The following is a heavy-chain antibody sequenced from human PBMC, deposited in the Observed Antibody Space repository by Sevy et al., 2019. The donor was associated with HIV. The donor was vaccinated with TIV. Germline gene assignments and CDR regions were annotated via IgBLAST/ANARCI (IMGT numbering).Heavy chain of an antibody. CDR2: IIPIFGTA. D-gene: IGHD1-20*01. CDR1: GGTFSSYA. CDR3: ARFTFRSVQVSFDY. J-gene: IGHJ4*02. V-gene: IGHV1-69*13. Sequence: ASVKVSCKASGGTFSSYAISWVRQAPGQGLEWMGGIIPIFGTANYAQKFQGRVTITADESTSTAYMELSSLRSEDTAVYYCARFTFRSVQVSFDYWGQGTLFTVSS.